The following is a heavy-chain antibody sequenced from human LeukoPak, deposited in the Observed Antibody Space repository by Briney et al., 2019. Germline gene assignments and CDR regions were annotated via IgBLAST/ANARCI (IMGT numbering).Heavy chain of an antibody. CDR2: IYHSGST. Sequence: SETLSLTCTVSGYSISSGYYWGWIRQPPGKGLEWIGSIYHSGSTYYNPSLKSRVTISVDTSKNQFSLKLSSVTAADTAVYYCAREGGATQAFDIWGQGTMVTVSS. V-gene: IGHV4-38-2*02. J-gene: IGHJ3*02. D-gene: IGHD1-26*01. CDR1: GYSISSGYY. CDR3: AREGGATQAFDI.